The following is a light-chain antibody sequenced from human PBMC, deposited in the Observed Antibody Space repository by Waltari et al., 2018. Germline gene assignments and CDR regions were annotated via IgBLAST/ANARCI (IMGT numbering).Light chain of an antibody. V-gene: IGLV2-14*01. CDR1: DSDVGAYDF. CDR3: SSYTTSSAPGV. J-gene: IGLJ1*01. CDR2: EVS. Sequence: QSALTQPASVSGSPGQSITISCSGTDSDVGAYDFVSWYQQHPGKAPHLIIYEVSNRPSGISIRFSASKSGNTASLTSSGLQAEDEADYYCSSYTTSSAPGVFGTGTRVTVL.